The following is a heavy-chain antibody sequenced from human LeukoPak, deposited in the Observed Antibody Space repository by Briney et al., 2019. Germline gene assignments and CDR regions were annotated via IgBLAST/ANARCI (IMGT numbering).Heavy chain of an antibody. CDR1: GSSFTSYW. V-gene: IGHV5-51*01. CDR3: ARLGRDCSSTSCYRFFAFDI. Sequence: GGSLQISCQGSGSSFTSYWIGGVRQLPGKGLEWMGIIYPGDSDTRNSPSFQGQVTISTAKSISTAFLEWGSLKASGTASYYWARLGRDCSSTSCYRFFAFDIWGQGTMVTVSS. D-gene: IGHD2-2*01. J-gene: IGHJ3*02. CDR2: IYPGDSDT.